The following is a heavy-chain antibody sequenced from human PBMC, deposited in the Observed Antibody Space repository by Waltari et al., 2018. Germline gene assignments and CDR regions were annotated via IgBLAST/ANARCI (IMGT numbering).Heavy chain of an antibody. J-gene: IGHJ6*02. D-gene: IGHD3-10*01. CDR3: ASGYGSGSYPTRYYYYGMDV. CDR1: GGSFSGYY. V-gene: IGHV4-34*01. Sequence: QVQLQQWGAGLLKPSETLSLTCAVYGGSFSGYYWSWIRQPPGKGLEWIGEINHSGSTHYNPSLKIRVPISVDTSKTQFALKLSSVTAADTAVYYCASGYGSGSYPTRYYYYGMDVWGQGTTVTVSS. CDR2: INHSGST.